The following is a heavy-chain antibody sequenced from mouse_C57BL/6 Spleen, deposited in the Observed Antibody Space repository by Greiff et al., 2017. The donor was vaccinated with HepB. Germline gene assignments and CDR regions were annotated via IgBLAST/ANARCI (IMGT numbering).Heavy chain of an antibody. Sequence: QVTLKVSGPGLLQPSQTLSLACTFSGISLSTSGMGLSWLRKPPGKALEWLASIWNNDNYYNPSLKSRPTISKETSNNQVFLQLTSVDTAESATYYGAGGVYYYGSSSFWYFDVWGTGTTVTVSS. D-gene: IGHD1-1*01. CDR2: WNNDNY. V-gene: IGHV8-2*01. CDR1: ISLSTSGMGL. CDR3: GGVYYYGSSSFWYFDV. J-gene: IGHJ1*03.